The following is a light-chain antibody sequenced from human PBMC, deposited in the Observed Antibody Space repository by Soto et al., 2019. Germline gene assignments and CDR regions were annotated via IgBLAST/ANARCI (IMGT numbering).Light chain of an antibody. Sequence: EIVFTQSPGTLSLSPGERVTLSCRASQSVSSSYLAWYQQKPGQAPRLLIYGASSRATGIPDRFSGSGSGTDFALTISRLEPEDFAVYYCQQYGGSPRTFGQGTKVDIK. CDR3: QQYGGSPRT. CDR2: GAS. J-gene: IGKJ1*01. CDR1: QSVSSSY. V-gene: IGKV3-20*01.